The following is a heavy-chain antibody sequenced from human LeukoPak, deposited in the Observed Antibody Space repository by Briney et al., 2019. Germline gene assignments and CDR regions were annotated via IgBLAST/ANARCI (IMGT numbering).Heavy chain of an antibody. CDR3: ARDVFASRKQSGGNSRYFQH. J-gene: IGHJ1*01. CDR2: ISSNGGST. Sequence: GGSLRLSCSASGFTFSSYAMHWVRQAPGKGLEYVSAISSNGGSTYYADSVKGRFTISRDNSKNTLYLQMNSLRAEDTAVYYCARDVFASRKQSGGNSRYFQHWGQGTLVTVSS. D-gene: IGHD3-10*01. V-gene: IGHV3-64*04. CDR1: GFTFSSYA.